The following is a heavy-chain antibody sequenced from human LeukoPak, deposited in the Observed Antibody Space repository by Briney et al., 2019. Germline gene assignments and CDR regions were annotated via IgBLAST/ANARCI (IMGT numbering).Heavy chain of an antibody. V-gene: IGHV4-59*12. CDR3: ARSDGYGLVGI. CDR2: IYSSGST. CDR1: GDSISTYY. J-gene: IGHJ3*02. Sequence: SETLSLTCTVSGDSISTYYWSWIRQPPGKTLEWIGSIYSSGSTYYNPSLKSRVIIIIDTPKNHFSLTLSSVTAADTAVYYCARSDGYGLVGIWGQGTMVTVSS. D-gene: IGHD3-10*01.